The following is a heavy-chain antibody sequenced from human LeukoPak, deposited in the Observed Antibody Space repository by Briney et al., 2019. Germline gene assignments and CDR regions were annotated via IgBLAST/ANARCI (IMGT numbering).Heavy chain of an antibody. D-gene: IGHD1-26*01. V-gene: IGHV3-48*03. CDR1: GFTLSSYE. CDR2: ISSGGSTV. Sequence: GGSLRLSCAASGFTLSSYEMNWVRQAPGKGLEGVSYISSGGSTVHYADSVKGRFTISRDNATNSLYLQMNSLRAEDTAVYYCARVIIVGATGIWGQGTMVTVSS. J-gene: IGHJ3*02. CDR3: ARVIIVGATGI.